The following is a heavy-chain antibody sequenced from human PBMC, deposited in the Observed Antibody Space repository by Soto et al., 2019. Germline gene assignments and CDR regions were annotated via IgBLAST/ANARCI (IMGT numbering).Heavy chain of an antibody. CDR2: IRSGSTII. Sequence: GKGLEWVSQIRSGSTIIYYAESVQGRFTISRDNARSSLYLQMNSLRAEDTAVYYCAKPRPIYPVNWFDPWGQGTLVTVSS. V-gene: IGHV3-48*01. J-gene: IGHJ5*02. D-gene: IGHD3-16*02. CDR3: AKPRPIYPVNWFDP.